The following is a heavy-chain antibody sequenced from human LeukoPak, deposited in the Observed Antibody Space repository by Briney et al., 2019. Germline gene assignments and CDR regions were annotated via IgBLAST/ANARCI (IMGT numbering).Heavy chain of an antibody. V-gene: IGHV3-23*01. CDR3: AKQDSSGHLSSFDY. CDR1: GFTFSSYA. J-gene: IGHJ4*02. D-gene: IGHD3-22*01. CDR2: VSGNGGST. Sequence: GGSLRLSCAASGFTFSSYAMSWARQAPGKGLEWVSGVSGNGGSTSYADSVKGRFTISRDNSKSTLFLQMNSLRAEDTAVYYCAKQDSSGHLSSFDYWGQGTLVTVSS.